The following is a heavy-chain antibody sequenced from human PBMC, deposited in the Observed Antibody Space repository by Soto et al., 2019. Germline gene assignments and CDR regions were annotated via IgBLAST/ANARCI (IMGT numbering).Heavy chain of an antibody. D-gene: IGHD1-1*01. J-gene: IGHJ6*02. CDR1: GYTFTSHN. CDR3: ARDKQERLFYYYYGLDV. CDR2: ISPYSGNT. Sequence: GPEMKWPGASVKVSCQASGYTFTSHNISWVRQAPGQGLEWMGWISPYSGNTDYAQNLQGRVTMTTDTLTSTAYMELRSLRSDDAAVDYCARDKQERLFYYYYGLDVWGQGTTVTVSS. V-gene: IGHV1-18*04.